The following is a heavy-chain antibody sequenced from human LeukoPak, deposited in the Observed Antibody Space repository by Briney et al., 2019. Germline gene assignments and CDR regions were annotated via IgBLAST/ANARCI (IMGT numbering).Heavy chain of an antibody. CDR3: AKDKFRAYCGGDCYPAAY. V-gene: IGHV3-23*01. Sequence: GGSLRLSCTASGFTFSDHYMDWVRQAPGKGLEWVSVISGSGGSTSYADSVKGRFTISRDNSKNTLYLQVNSLRAEDTAVYYCAKDKFRAYCGGDCYPAAYWGQGTLVTVSS. D-gene: IGHD2-21*02. J-gene: IGHJ4*02. CDR2: ISGSGGST. CDR1: GFTFSDHY.